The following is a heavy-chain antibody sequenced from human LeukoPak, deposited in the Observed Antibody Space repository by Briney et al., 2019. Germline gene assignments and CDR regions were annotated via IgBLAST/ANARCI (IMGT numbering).Heavy chain of an antibody. CDR3: VTSTVMDEYCFDY. V-gene: IGHV4-4*02. CDR1: GASMSSTKW. Sequence: NSSETLSLTCAVSGASMSSTKWWRWVRQPPGKGLEWIGEIYHSGSTNYNPSLKSPTTISLEKSKNQSSLNMNSVTAADTAVYYCVTSTVMDEYCFDYWAQGTLVTVSS. CDR2: IYHSGST. D-gene: IGHD4-17*01. J-gene: IGHJ4*02.